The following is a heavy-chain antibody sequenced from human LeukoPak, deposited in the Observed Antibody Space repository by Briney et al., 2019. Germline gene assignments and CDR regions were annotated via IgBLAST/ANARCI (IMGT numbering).Heavy chain of an antibody. D-gene: IGHD6-13*01. Sequence: GGSLRLSCAASGFTFSYYSMNWVRQAPGRGLEWVSCISSSSSLIFYSDSVRGRFTISRDNAKNLLYLHMNSLRVEDTAVYYCAKLDRGDYSSSPVPYYNYYMNVWGKGTTVTVSS. CDR2: ISSSSSLI. CDR3: AKLDRGDYSSSPVPYYNYYMNV. J-gene: IGHJ6*03. V-gene: IGHV3-21*01. CDR1: GFTFSYYS.